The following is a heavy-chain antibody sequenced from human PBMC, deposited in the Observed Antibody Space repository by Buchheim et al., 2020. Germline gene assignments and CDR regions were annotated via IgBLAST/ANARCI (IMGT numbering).Heavy chain of an antibody. CDR3: ARGNYDILTGYAVQRGWFDP. CDR2: IIPMFGTA. CDR1: GGTFSSYA. V-gene: IGHV1-69*06. J-gene: IGHJ5*02. Sequence: QVQLVQSGAEVKKPGSSVKVSCKASGGTFSSYAISWVRQAPGQGLEWMGGIIPMFGTAKYAQKFQGRVTLTADKSTSTAYMELSSLRSEDTAVYYCARGNYDILTGYAVQRGWFDPWGQGTL. D-gene: IGHD3-9*01.